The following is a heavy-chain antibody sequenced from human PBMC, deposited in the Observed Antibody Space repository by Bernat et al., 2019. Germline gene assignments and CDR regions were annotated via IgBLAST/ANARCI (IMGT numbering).Heavy chain of an antibody. CDR3: ARILTYCGGDCYSDSLVRWFDP. CDR1: GFSLSNARMG. CDR2: IFSNDEK. Sequence: QVTLKESGPVLVKPTETLTLTCTVSGFSLSNARMGVSWIRQPPGKALEWLAHIFSNDEKSYSTSLKSRLTISKDTSKSQVVLTMNNMDPVDTATYYCARILTYCGGDCYSDSLVRWFDPWGQGTLVTVSS. V-gene: IGHV2-26*01. J-gene: IGHJ5*02. D-gene: IGHD2-21*02.